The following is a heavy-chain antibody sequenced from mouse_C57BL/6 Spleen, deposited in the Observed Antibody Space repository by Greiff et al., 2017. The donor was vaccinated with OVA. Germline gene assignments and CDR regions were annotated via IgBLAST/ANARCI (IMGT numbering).Heavy chain of an antibody. Sequence: EVKLVESGGGLVQPKGSLKLSCAASGFSFNTYAMTWVRQAPGKGLEWVARLRSKSNNYETYYADSVKDSFTISRDDSERMLYLQMNSLKTDDTAMYYCVKRDSSCYTWFAYWGKGTLVTVAA. CDR2: LRSKSNNYET. CDR3: VKRDSSCYTWFAY. CDR1: GFSFNTYA. D-gene: IGHD3-2*02. V-gene: IGHV10-1*01. J-gene: IGHJ3*01.